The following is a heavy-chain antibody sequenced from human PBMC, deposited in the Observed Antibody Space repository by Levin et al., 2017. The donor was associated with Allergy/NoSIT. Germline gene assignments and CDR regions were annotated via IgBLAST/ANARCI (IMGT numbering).Heavy chain of an antibody. Sequence: GESLKISCKASGYTFTSYGISWVRQAPGQGLEWMGWISAYNGNTNYAQKLQGRVTMTTDTSTSTAYMELRSLRSDDTAVYYCARYSQYYFDYWGQGTLVTVSS. CDR3: ARYSQYYFDY. CDR2: ISAYNGNT. V-gene: IGHV1-18*01. D-gene: IGHD2-21*01. J-gene: IGHJ4*02. CDR1: GYTFTSYG.